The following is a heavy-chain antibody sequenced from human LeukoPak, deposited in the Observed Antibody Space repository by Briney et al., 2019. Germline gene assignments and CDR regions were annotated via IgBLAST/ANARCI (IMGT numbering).Heavy chain of an antibody. J-gene: IGHJ4*02. CDR2: IKQDGSEK. Sequence: PGGSLRLSCAASGFTFSTYWMSWVRQAPGKGLEWVANIKQDGSEKYYVDSVKGRFTISRDNARNTLYLQLSSLRAEDSAVYYCARDTFQPRLIDSWGQGTLVTVSS. CDR1: GFTFSTYW. D-gene: IGHD2-2*01. CDR3: ARDTFQPRLIDS. V-gene: IGHV3-7*01.